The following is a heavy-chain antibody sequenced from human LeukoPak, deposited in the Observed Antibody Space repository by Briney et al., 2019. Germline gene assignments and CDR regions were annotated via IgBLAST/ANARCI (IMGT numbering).Heavy chain of an antibody. J-gene: IGHJ4*02. D-gene: IGHD3-22*01. CDR1: GFTFSSFA. Sequence: GGSLSLSCAASGFTFSSFAMTWVRQAPGKGLEWVSTITGSDDKTYYADSVKGRFTISRDYSKNTLRLQMNSLRVGDTAIYYCAKGPHVGSGYHPDYWGQGTLVTVSS. CDR3: AKGPHVGSGYHPDY. CDR2: ITGSDDKT. V-gene: IGHV3-23*01.